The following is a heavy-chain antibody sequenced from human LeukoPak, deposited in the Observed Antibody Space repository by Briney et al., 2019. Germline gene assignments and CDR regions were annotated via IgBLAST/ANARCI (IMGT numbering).Heavy chain of an antibody. V-gene: IGHV3-7*01. CDR2: IKQDGSEK. CDR1: GFTFSSHG. J-gene: IGHJ4*02. D-gene: IGHD3-22*01. CDR3: ARDLYRIVVVPHYFDY. Sequence: GGSLRLSCAASGFTFSSHGMSWVRQAPGKGLEWVANIKQDGSEKYYVDSVKGRFTISRDNAKNSLYLQMNSLRAEDTAVYYCARDLYRIVVVPHYFDYWGQGTLVTVSS.